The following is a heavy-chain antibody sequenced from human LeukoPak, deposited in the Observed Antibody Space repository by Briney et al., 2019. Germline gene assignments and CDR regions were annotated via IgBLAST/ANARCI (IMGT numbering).Heavy chain of an antibody. CDR3: AVQLRGFGEASSFYFDY. V-gene: IGHV4-61*02. CDR2: IYTSGST. CDR1: GGSISSGSYY. D-gene: IGHD3-10*01. Sequence: SETLSFTCTVSGGSISSGSYYWSWIRQPAGKGLEWIGRIYTSGSTNYNPSLKSRVTISVDTSKNQFSLKLSSVTAADTAVYYCAVQLRGFGEASSFYFDYWGQGTLVTVSS. J-gene: IGHJ4*02.